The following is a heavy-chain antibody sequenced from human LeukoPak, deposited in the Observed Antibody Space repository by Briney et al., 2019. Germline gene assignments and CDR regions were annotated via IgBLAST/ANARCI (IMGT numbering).Heavy chain of an antibody. CDR2: INQNGGEK. V-gene: IGHV3-7*01. Sequence: GGSLRLSCAVSGFPFSDYWMNWVRQAPGKGLEWVASINQNGGEKSYVDSVKGRSTISRDNPRNSLYLQMSSLRAEDTAVYYCARDGTAAGLYFDLWGQGTLVTVSS. CDR3: ARDGTAAGLYFDL. J-gene: IGHJ4*01. D-gene: IGHD6-13*01. CDR1: GFPFSDYW.